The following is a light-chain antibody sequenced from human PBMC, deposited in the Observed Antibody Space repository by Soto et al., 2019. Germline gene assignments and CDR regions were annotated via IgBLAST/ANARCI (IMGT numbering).Light chain of an antibody. CDR1: QSISSY. J-gene: IGKJ2*01. V-gene: IGKV3-15*01. CDR2: GAS. Sequence: EIVMTQSPATLSVSPGERATRSCRASQSISSYLAWYQQKPGQAPRLLIYGASTRATGIPARFSGSGSGTEFTLTISSLQSEDFAVYYCQQYSIWPYTFGQGTKLEIK. CDR3: QQYSIWPYT.